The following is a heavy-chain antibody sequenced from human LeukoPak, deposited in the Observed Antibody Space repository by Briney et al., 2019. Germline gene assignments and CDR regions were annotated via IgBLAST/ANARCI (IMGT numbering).Heavy chain of an antibody. CDR2: IYYSGRT. CDR3: ATNTKASDI. V-gene: IGHV4-39*01. D-gene: IGHD2-8*01. J-gene: IGHJ3*02. Sequence: SSETLSLTCSVSGGSISSSSYYWGWIRQPPGKGLEWIGSIYYSGRTYYNPSLKSRVTISVDTSKSQFSLKLSSVPAAATAVYYCATNTKASDIWAPGTTVSVSS. CDR1: GGSISSSSYY.